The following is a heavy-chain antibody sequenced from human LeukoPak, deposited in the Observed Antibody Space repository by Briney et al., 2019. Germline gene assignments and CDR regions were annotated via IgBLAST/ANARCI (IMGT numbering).Heavy chain of an antibody. V-gene: IGHV4-34*01. CDR2: INHSGST. CDR3: ARGGIPLDTAMVTGWFDP. Sequence: SETLSLTCAVYGGSFSGYYWSWIRQPPGKGLEWIGEINHSGSTNYNPSLKSRVTISVDTSKNQFSLKLSSVTAADTAVYYYARGGIPLDTAMVTGWFDPWGQGTLVTVSS. J-gene: IGHJ5*02. D-gene: IGHD5-18*01. CDR1: GGSFSGYY.